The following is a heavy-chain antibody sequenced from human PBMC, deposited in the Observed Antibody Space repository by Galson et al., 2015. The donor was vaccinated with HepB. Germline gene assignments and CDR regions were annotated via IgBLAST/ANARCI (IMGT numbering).Heavy chain of an antibody. CDR3: ARDPSPSGSYGGYAFDI. Sequence: SETLSLTCTVSGGSISSYYWSWIRQPAGKGLEWIGRIYTSGSTNYNPSLKSRVTMSVDTSKNQFSLKLSSVTAADTAVYYCARDPSPSGSYGGYAFDIWGQGTMVTVSS. D-gene: IGHD1-26*01. CDR2: IYTSGST. CDR1: GGSISSYY. J-gene: IGHJ3*02. V-gene: IGHV4-4*07.